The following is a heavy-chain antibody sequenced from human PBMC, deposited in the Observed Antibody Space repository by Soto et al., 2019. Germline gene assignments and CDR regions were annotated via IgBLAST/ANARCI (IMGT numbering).Heavy chain of an antibody. CDR1: GFTFSSYG. CDR3: ARDRGSYSNLRYYYYYYMDV. D-gene: IGHD4-4*01. Sequence: QVQLVESGGGVVQPGRSLRLSCAASGFTFSSYGMHWVRQAPGKGLEWVAVIWYDGSNKYYADSVKGRFTISRDNSKNTLYLQMNSLRAEDTAVYYCARDRGSYSNLRYYYYYYMDVWGKGTTVTVSS. J-gene: IGHJ6*03. V-gene: IGHV3-33*01. CDR2: IWYDGSNK.